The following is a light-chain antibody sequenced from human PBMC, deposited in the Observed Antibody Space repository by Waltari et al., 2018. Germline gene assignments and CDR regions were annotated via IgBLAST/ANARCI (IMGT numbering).Light chain of an antibody. CDR2: KDS. J-gene: IGLJ2*01. CDR1: ALAKQF. Sequence: SFELTQPPSVSVSPGETARITCPGDALAKQFAYWYLQRPGQAPVLVICKDSERPSGMHERFSGSSSGTTVTLIISGVQAEDEADYYCHSADISGFYRGIFGGGTKLTVL. V-gene: IGLV3-25*03. CDR3: HSADISGFYRGI.